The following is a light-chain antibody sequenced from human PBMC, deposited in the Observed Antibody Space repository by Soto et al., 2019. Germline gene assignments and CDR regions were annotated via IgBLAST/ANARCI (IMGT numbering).Light chain of an antibody. J-gene: IGKJ5*01. CDR2: GAS. V-gene: IGKV3-20*01. Sequence: IVMTQSPATLSVSPGERATLSCRASQSVSSNLAWYQQKPGQAPRLLIYGASSRATGIPDRFSGSGSGTDFTLTISRLEPEDFAVYYRQQYGSSPITFGQGTRLEIK. CDR3: QQYGSSPIT. CDR1: QSVSSN.